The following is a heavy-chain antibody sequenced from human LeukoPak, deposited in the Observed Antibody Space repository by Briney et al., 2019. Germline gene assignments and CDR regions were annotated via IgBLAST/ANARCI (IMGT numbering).Heavy chain of an antibody. D-gene: IGHD3-10*01. Sequence: SETLSLTCAVYGGSFSGYYWSWIRQPPGKGLEWIGEINHSGSTNYNPSLKSRVTISVDTPKNQFSLKLSSVTAADTAVYYCARERTHALHDILYYGSGTYFDYWGQGTLVTVSS. V-gene: IGHV4-34*01. CDR3: ARERTHALHDILYYGSGTYFDY. CDR1: GGSFSGYY. J-gene: IGHJ4*02. CDR2: INHSGST.